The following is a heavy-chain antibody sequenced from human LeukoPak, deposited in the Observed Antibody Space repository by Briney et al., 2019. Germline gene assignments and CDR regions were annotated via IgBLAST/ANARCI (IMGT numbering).Heavy chain of an antibody. Sequence: ASVKVSCKASGYTFTDYYIHWVQQAPGQGLEWMGWINPNSGDTYYAQMFRDRVTMTRDTSISTAYMELSRLRSDDRAVYYCARDQASIAAAGSPNWFDPWGQGTLVTVSS. V-gene: IGHV1-2*02. CDR1: GYTFTDYY. D-gene: IGHD6-13*01. CDR2: INPNSGDT. CDR3: ARDQASIAAAGSPNWFDP. J-gene: IGHJ5*02.